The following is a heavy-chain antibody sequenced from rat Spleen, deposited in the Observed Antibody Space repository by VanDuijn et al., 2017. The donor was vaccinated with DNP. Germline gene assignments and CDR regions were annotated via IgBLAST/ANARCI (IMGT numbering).Heavy chain of an antibody. CDR3: ARSTDCGCNWDY. V-gene: IGHV5S10*01. CDR2: IIYDGSRT. J-gene: IGHJ2*01. Sequence: EVQLVESGGGLVQPGRSLKLSCAASGFTFSDYNMAWVRQAPKKGLEWVATIIYDGSRTYYRDSVKGRFTNSRDNAKSTLYLQMDSLRSEDTATYYCARSTDCGCNWDYWGQGVMVPVSS. D-gene: IGHD1-4*01. CDR1: GFTFSDYN.